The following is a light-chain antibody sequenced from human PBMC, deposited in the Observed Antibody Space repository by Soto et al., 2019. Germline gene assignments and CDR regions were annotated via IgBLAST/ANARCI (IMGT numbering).Light chain of an antibody. CDR2: GAS. V-gene: IGKV1-9*01. CDR3: QQLNSYPIT. CDR1: QGISSY. Sequence: DIQLTQSPSFLSASVGDRVTMTCRASQGISSYLAWYQQKPGKAPKLLIYGASTLQSGVPSRFSGSGSGTDYTLTISSLLPEDSATYYSQQLNSYPITFGQGTRLEIK. J-gene: IGKJ5*01.